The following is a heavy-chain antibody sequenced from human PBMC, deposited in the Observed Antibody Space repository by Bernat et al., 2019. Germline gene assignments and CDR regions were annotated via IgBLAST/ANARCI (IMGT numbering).Heavy chain of an antibody. D-gene: IGHD5-12*01. Sequence: EVELVESGGGLVQPGGSLRLSCTASGFTFSTYAMHWVRQTPGKGLEYVSSLLGNGAHPQYANSVKGRFTISRDNSKNTLYLQMGSLRPEDTAMYYCASEKDGGYAFDYWGQGTLVTVSS. V-gene: IGHV3-64*01. CDR2: LLGNGAHP. J-gene: IGHJ4*02. CDR3: ASEKDGGYAFDY. CDR1: GFTFSTYA.